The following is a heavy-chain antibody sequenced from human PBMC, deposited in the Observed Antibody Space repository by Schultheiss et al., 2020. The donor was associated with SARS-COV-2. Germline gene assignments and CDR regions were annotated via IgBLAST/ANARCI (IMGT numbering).Heavy chain of an antibody. CDR2: IYYSGST. CDR3: ARVPDYYDSSGYYGYYYYYYGMDV. J-gene: IGHJ6*02. Sequence: SETLSLTCTVSGGSISSYYWSWIRQPPGKGLEWIGSIYYSGSTNYNPSLKSRVTISVDTSKNQFSLKLSSVTAADTAVYYCARVPDYYDSSGYYGYYYYYYGMDVWGQGTTVTVSS. D-gene: IGHD3-22*01. V-gene: IGHV4-59*12. CDR1: GGSISSYY.